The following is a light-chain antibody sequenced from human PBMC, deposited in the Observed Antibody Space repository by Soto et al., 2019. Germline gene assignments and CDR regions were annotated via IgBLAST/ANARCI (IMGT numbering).Light chain of an antibody. CDR1: SSDVGAYNY. V-gene: IGLV2-8*01. J-gene: IGLJ1*01. CDR3: TSYARSDTFV. CDR2: EVN. Sequence: QSALTQPPSASGSPGQSVTISCTGTSSDVGAYNYVSWYQQHPGKAPKLMIYEVNRRPSGVPDRFSGSKSGNTASLTVSGLQAEDEADYHCTSYARSDTFVFGTGTKLTVL.